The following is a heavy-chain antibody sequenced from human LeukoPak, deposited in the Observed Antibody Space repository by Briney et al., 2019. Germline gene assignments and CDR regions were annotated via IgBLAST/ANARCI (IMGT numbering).Heavy chain of an antibody. V-gene: IGHV4-61*02. CDR2: IYTSGST. J-gene: IGHJ4*02. CDR1: GGSISSGSYY. CDR3: ARGGEYCSSTSCYGRFDY. Sequence: SQTLSLTCTLSGGSISSGSYYWRWLRQPAGKGLEWIGRIYTSGSTNYNPSLKSRVTISVDTSKNQFSLKLSSVTAADTAVYYCARGGEYCSSTSCYGRFDYWGQGTLVTVSS. D-gene: IGHD2-2*01.